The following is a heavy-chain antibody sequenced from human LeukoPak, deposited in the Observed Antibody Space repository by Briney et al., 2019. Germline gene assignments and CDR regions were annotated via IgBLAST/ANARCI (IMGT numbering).Heavy chain of an antibody. Sequence: GGSLRLSCAASGFTFSSYSMNWVRQAPGKGLEWVSSISSSSSYIYYADSVKGRFTISRDNAKNSLYLQMNSLRAEDTAVYFCARGGGYSYGQPDYWGQGTLVTVSS. CDR2: ISSSSSYI. CDR3: ARGGGYSYGQPDY. CDR1: GFTFSSYS. J-gene: IGHJ4*02. V-gene: IGHV3-21*01. D-gene: IGHD5-18*01.